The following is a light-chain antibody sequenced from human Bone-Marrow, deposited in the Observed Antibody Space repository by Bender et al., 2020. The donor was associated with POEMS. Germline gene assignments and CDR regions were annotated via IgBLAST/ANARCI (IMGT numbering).Light chain of an antibody. Sequence: GTAPRLVIYADDRRPSGVPNRFSASKSRSSASLAISGLQSEDAADYYCSTWDDRLNAWLFGGGTKLTVL. CDR3: STWDDRLNAWL. V-gene: IGLV1-44*01. J-gene: IGLJ3*02. CDR2: ADD.